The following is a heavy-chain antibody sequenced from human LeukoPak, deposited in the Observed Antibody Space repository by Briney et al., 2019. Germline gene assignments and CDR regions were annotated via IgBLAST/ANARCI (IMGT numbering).Heavy chain of an antibody. J-gene: IGHJ4*02. D-gene: IGHD3-10*01. CDR2: INPNSGGT. CDR3: ARDHKGSGGYYPRPYGY. CDR1: GYTFTGYY. V-gene: IGHV1-2*02. Sequence: PGASVKVSCKASGYTFTGYYMHWVRQAPGQGLEWMGWINPNSGGTNYAQKFQGRVTMTRDTSISTAYMELSRLRSDDTAVYYCARDHKGSGGYYPRPYGYWGQGTLVAVSS.